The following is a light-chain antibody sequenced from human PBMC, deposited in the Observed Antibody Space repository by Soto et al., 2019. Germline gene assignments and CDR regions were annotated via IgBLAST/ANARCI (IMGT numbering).Light chain of an antibody. Sequence: EIVLTQSPGTLSLSPGERATLSCRASQSVSSSYFAWYQQKPGQAPMLLIYGASSRATGIPDRFSGSGSGTDFTLTISRLEPEDFAVYYCQQYSSSPVYTFGQGTKLEIK. V-gene: IGKV3-20*01. CDR3: QQYSSSPVYT. CDR1: QSVSSSY. J-gene: IGKJ2*01. CDR2: GAS.